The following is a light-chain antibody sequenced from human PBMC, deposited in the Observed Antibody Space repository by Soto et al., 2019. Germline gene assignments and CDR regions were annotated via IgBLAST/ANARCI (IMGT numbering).Light chain of an antibody. CDR1: QSVSSY. V-gene: IGKV3-11*01. CDR2: DAS. CDR3: QQRSNWPPIT. Sequence: ELVLTQSPATLSLSPGERATLSCRASQSVSSYLAWYQQKPGQAPRLLIYDASNRATGIPVRFSGSGSGTDFTLTTSSLEPEDFAVYYGQQRSNWPPITFGHGTRLEIK. J-gene: IGKJ5*01.